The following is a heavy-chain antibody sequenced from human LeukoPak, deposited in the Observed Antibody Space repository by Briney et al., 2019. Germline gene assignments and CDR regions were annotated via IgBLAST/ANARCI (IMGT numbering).Heavy chain of an antibody. Sequence: GGSLRLSCAASGFTFSSYGMSWVRQAPGKGLEWVSSISSSSSYIYYADSVKGRFTISRDNAKNSLYLQMNSLRAEDTAVYYCARDRQLTDAFDIWGQGTMVTVSS. J-gene: IGHJ3*02. CDR1: GFTFSSYG. CDR3: ARDRQLTDAFDI. CDR2: ISSSSSYI. D-gene: IGHD6-13*01. V-gene: IGHV3-21*01.